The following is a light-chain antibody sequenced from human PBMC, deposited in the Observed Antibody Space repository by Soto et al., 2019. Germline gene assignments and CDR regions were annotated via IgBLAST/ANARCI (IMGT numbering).Light chain of an antibody. CDR3: TSYTSSSTYV. Sequence: QSALTQPASVSGSPGQSITISCTGTSSDVGGYNSVSWYQQHPGKAPKLMIYEVSYRPSGVSHRFSGSKSGNTASLTISGLLAEDEADYYCTSYTSSSTYVFGTGTKVTVL. V-gene: IGLV2-14*01. J-gene: IGLJ1*01. CDR2: EVS. CDR1: SSDVGGYNS.